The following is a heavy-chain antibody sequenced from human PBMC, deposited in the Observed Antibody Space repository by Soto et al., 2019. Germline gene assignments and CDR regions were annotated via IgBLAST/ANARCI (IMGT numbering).Heavy chain of an antibody. CDR3: ARAGAEDILTGYYIGFWFDP. Sequence: SETLSLTCTVSGGSISSGGYYWSWIRQHPGKGLEWIGYIYYSGSTYYNPSLKSRVTISVDTSKNQFSLKLSSVTAADTAVYYCARAGAEDILTGYYIGFWFDPWGQGTLVTVSS. V-gene: IGHV4-31*03. D-gene: IGHD3-9*01. CDR2: IYYSGST. CDR1: GGSISSGGYY. J-gene: IGHJ5*02.